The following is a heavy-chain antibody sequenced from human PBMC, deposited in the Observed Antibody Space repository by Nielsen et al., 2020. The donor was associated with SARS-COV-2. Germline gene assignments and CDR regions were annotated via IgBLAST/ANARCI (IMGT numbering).Heavy chain of an antibody. CDR2: ISGSGGST. CDR1: GFTFSSYA. Sequence: GESLKISCAASGFTFSSYAMSWVRQAPGKGLEWVSAISGSGGSTYYADSVKGRFTISRDNSKNTLYLQMNSLRAEDTALYYCAKEGNSGSAYDQWGQGTLVTVSS. CDR3: AKEGNSGSAYDQ. V-gene: IGHV3-23*01. J-gene: IGHJ5*02. D-gene: IGHD1-26*01.